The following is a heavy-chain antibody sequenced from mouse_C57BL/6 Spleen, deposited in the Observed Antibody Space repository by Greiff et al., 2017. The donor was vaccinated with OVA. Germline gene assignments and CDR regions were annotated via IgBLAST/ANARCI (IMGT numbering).Heavy chain of an antibody. Sequence: EVKLVESGGGLVKPGGSLKLSCAASGFTFSDYGMHWVRQAPEKGLEWVAYISSGSSTIYYADTVKGRFTISRDNAKNTLFLQMTSLRSEDTAMYYCARRSNYYGSSYGYFDVWGTGTTVTVSS. D-gene: IGHD1-1*01. CDR2: ISSGSSTI. V-gene: IGHV5-17*01. CDR3: ARRSNYYGSSYGYFDV. CDR1: GFTFSDYG. J-gene: IGHJ1*03.